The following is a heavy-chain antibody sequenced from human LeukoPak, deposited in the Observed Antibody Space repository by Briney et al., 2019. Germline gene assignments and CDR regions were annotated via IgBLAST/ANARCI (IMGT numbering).Heavy chain of an antibody. CDR1: GGSISSYY. CDR3: ARDKWLTYWYFDL. Sequence: SETLSLTCTVSGGSISSYYWSWIRQPAGKGLEWIGRIYTSGSTNYNPSLKSRVTISVDTSKNQFSLELSSVTAADTAVYYCARDKWLTYWYFDLWGRGTLVTVSS. D-gene: IGHD3-22*01. J-gene: IGHJ2*01. V-gene: IGHV4-4*07. CDR2: IYTSGST.